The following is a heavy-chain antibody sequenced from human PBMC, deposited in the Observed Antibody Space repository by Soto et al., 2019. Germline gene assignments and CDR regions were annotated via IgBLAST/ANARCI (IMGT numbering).Heavy chain of an antibody. CDR2: IYYNGRT. CDR3: ARDGSGYDFWSGPYFFEY. J-gene: IGHJ4*02. D-gene: IGHD3-3*01. CDR1: GGSISTYY. V-gene: IGHV4-59*01. Sequence: QVQLQESGPGLVKPSETLSLTCTVSGGSISTYYWSWIRQPPGKGLEWIGYIYYNGRTNYNPSLESRVTISLDTSKSQFSLKLSSVSAADTAVYYCARDGSGYDFWSGPYFFEYWGPGTLVTVSS.